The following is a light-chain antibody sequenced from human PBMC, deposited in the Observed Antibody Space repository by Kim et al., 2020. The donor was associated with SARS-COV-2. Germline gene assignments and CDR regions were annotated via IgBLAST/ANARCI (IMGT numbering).Light chain of an antibody. CDR2: DDN. V-gene: IGLV2-14*03. CDR1: SSDVCGYNY. J-gene: IGLJ1*01. CDR3: SSYTSSSTPYV. Sequence: QSLTISCTLTSSDVCGYNYVSWYQQHPDKAPKLMIYDDNHRPSGVSNRFSGSKSGNTASLTISGLQAEDEADYYCSSYTSSSTPYVFGTGTKVTVL.